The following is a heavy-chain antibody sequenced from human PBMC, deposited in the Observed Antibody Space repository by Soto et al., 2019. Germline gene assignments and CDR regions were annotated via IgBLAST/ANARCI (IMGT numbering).Heavy chain of an antibody. D-gene: IGHD2-2*01. CDR1: GFTFSSYG. J-gene: IGHJ6*03. CDR3: ARDRSVVVPDAAGSYYYYMDV. CDR2: IWYDGSNK. V-gene: IGHV3-33*01. Sequence: QVQLVESGGGVVQPGRSLRLSCAASGFTFSSYGMHWVRQAPGKGLEWVAVIWYDGSNKYYADSVKGRFTISRDNSKNTLYLQMNSLRAEDTAVYYCARDRSVVVPDAAGSYYYYMDVWGKGTTVTVSS.